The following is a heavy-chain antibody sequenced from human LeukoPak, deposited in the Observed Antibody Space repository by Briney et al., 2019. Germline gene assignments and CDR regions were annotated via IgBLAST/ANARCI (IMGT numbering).Heavy chain of an antibody. CDR3: ARGGFLHGFDI. CDR1: GFTFNTYW. Sequence: GGSLRLSCAASGFTFNTYWLNWVRQAPGKGLVWVSGIDNDGSDKIYADSVKGGFTISRDNAKRTVYLQMNSLTAEDAAVYYCARGGFLHGFDISGQGAMVTVSS. V-gene: IGHV3-74*01. J-gene: IGHJ3*02. D-gene: IGHD2-15*01. CDR2: IDNDGSDK.